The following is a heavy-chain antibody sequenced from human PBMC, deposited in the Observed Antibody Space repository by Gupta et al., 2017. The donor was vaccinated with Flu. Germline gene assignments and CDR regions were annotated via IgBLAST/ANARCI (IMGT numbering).Heavy chain of an antibody. CDR3: ARAFTIFGLVRHYFDF. CDR2: IYYSGSA. J-gene: IGHJ4*02. Sequence: QVQLQESGPGLVKPSENLSLTCTVSGDSITDSYWSWIRQPPGKGLEWIGYIYYSGSAHYNPSLKSRVTISMDKSKNQVSLQLNSVTAADTAVYYCARAFTIFGLVRHYFDFWGRGTLVTVSS. V-gene: IGHV4-59*01. CDR1: GDSITDSY. D-gene: IGHD3/OR15-3a*01.